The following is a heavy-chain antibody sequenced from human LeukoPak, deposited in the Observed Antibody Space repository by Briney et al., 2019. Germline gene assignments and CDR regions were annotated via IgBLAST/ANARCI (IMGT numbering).Heavy chain of an antibody. Sequence: SETLSLTCAVYGGSFSGYYWSWIRLPPGKGLEWIGEINHSGSTNYNPSLKSRVTISVDTSKNQFSLKLSSVTAADTAVYYCARGVYSGYVLGFDYWGQGTLVTVSP. CDR2: INHSGST. J-gene: IGHJ4*02. CDR1: GGSFSGYY. CDR3: ARGVYSGYVLGFDY. V-gene: IGHV4-34*01. D-gene: IGHD5-12*01.